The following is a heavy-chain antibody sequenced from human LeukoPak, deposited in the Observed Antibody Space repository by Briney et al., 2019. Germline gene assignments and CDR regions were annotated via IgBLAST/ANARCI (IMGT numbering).Heavy chain of an antibody. D-gene: IGHD5-18*01. V-gene: IGHV4-30-4*01. CDR3: ARIVPYNYGYVDY. CDR2: IYYSGST. CDR1: GGSISGGDYY. J-gene: IGHJ4*02. Sequence: PSETLSLTCTVSGGSISGGDYYWSWIRQPPGKGLEWIGYIYYSGSTYYNPSLKSRVTISVDTSKNQFSLKLSSVTAADTAVYYCARIVPYNYGYVDYWGQGTLVTVSS.